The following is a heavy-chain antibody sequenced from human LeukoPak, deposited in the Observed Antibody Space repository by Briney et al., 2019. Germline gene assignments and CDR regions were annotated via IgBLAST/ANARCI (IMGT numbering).Heavy chain of an antibody. CDR1: GFSFSSHW. Sequence: GGSLRLSCVASGFSFSSHWMNWVRQAPGKGLEWVANIKQDGSEKYDVDSVKGRFTISRDNAKNSLYLQMNSLRAEDTAVYYCVRLWVFDYWGQGTLVTVSS. V-gene: IGHV3-7*04. CDR2: IKQDGSEK. CDR3: VRLWVFDY. D-gene: IGHD7-27*01. J-gene: IGHJ4*02.